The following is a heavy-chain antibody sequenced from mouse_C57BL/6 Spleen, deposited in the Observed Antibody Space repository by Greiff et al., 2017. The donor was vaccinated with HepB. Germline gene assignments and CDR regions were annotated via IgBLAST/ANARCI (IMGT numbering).Heavy chain of an antibody. V-gene: IGHV1-19*01. Sequence: EVQLQQSGPVLVKPGASVKMSCKASGYTFTDYYMNWVKQSHGKSLEWIGVINPYNGGTSYNQKFKGKATFTVDKSSSTDYMELNSLTSEDSAVYYCARTDSSGFWFAYWGQGTLVTVSA. D-gene: IGHD3-2*02. CDR2: INPYNGGT. CDR1: GYTFTDYY. CDR3: ARTDSSGFWFAY. J-gene: IGHJ3*01.